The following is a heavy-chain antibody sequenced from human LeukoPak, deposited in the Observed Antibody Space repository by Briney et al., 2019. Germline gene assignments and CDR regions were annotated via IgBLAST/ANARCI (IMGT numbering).Heavy chain of an antibody. CDR2: IYDGGTT. CDR3: AGRRSSGWYAY. Sequence: PGGSLRLSCATSGFTVSSNYMSWVRQAPGKGLEWVSVIYDGGTTYYADSVKGRFLIFRDTSKNTVDLQMNSLRVEDTAVYYCAGRRSSGWYAYWGQGTLVTVSS. J-gene: IGHJ4*02. CDR1: GFTVSSNY. V-gene: IGHV3-53*01. D-gene: IGHD6-19*01.